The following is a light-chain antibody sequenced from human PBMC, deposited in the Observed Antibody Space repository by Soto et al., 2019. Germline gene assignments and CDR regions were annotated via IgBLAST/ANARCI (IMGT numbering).Light chain of an antibody. V-gene: IGKV3-20*01. CDR2: GTF. CDR3: QQFGISPLYT. CDR1: HSIDSKF. J-gene: IGKJ2*01. Sequence: EVVLTQSPGTLSLSPGERATLSCRASHSIDSKFLAWYQQKPGQAPRLLIYGTFNRATGIPDRFSGSGSGPDFTLTISRLEAEDFALYYCQQFGISPLYTFGQGTRLEIK.